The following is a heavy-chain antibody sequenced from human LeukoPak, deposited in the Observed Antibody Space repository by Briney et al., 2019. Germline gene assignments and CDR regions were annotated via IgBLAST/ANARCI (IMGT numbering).Heavy chain of an antibody. CDR2: ISGSGGST. CDR3: ARSITMIVVVNLYYFDY. V-gene: IGHV3-23*01. CDR1: GLTFSSYA. D-gene: IGHD3-22*01. Sequence: PGGCLRLSCAASGLTFSSYAMSWVRQAPGKGLEWVSAISGSGGSTYYADSVKGRFTISRDNSKNTLYLQMNSLRAEDTAVYYFARSITMIVVVNLYYFDYWGQGTLVTVSS. J-gene: IGHJ4*02.